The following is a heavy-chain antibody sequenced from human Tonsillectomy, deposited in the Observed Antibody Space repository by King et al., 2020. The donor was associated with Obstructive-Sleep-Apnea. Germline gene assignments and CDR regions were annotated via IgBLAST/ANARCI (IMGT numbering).Heavy chain of an antibody. D-gene: IGHD3-22*01. CDR2: IYYSGST. J-gene: IGHJ4*02. CDR1: GGSISSSSYY. CDR3: ARETYYYDSSPRYYFDY. Sequence: VQLQESGPGLVKPSETLSLTCTVSGGSISSSSYYWGWIRQPPGKGLEWNGSIYYSGSTYYNPSLKSRVTISVDTSKNQFSLKLRSVTAAATAVYYCARETYYYDSSPRYYFDYWGQGTRVTVSS. V-gene: IGHV4-39*07.